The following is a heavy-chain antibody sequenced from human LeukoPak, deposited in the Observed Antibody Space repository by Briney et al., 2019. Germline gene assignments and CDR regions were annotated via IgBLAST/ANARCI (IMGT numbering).Heavy chain of an antibody. D-gene: IGHD1-26*01. CDR2: IRHDGSNK. V-gene: IGHV3-30*02. J-gene: IGHJ4*02. CDR1: GFTFSSYG. CDR3: AKLREWELPDLFDY. Sequence: GGSLRLSCAASGFTFSSYGMHWVRQAPGKGLEWVAFIRHDGSNKYYADSVKGRFTISRDNSKNTLYLQMNSLRAEDTAVYYCAKLREWELPDLFDYWGQGTLVTVSS.